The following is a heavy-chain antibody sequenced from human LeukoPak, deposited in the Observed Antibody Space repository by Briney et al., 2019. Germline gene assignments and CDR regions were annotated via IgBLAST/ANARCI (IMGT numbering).Heavy chain of an antibody. CDR2: INPNSGGT. J-gene: IGHJ4*02. V-gene: IGHV1-2*02. CDR3: AREDSGYDSLFDY. CDR1: GYTFTGYY. Sequence: GASVKVSCKASGYTFTGYYMHWARQAPGQGLEWMGWINPNSGGTNYAQKFQGRVTMTRDTSISTAYMELSRLRSDDTAVYYCAREDSGYDSLFDYWGQGTLVTVSS. D-gene: IGHD5-12*01.